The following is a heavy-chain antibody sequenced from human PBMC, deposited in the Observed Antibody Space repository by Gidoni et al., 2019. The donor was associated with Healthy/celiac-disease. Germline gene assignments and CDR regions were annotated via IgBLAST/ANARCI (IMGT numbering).Heavy chain of an antibody. D-gene: IGHD6-6*01. CDR3: ARVSGIAARPVDY. V-gene: IGHV1-2*02. Sequence: QVQLVHSGAEVTNPGASVKVSCTASGYTFTGYYMHWVRQAPGQGLEWMGWINPNSGGTNYAQKFQGRVTMTRDTSISTAYMELSRLRSDDTAVYYCARVSGIAARPVDYWGQGTLVTVSS. CDR1: GYTFTGYY. CDR2: INPNSGGT. J-gene: IGHJ4*02.